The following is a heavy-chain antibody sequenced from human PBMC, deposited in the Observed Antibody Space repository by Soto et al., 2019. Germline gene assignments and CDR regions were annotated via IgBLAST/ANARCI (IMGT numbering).Heavy chain of an antibody. CDR1: GYTFTCYY. D-gene: IGHD3-22*01. Sequence: QVQLVQSGAEVKKPGASVKVSCKASGYTFTCYYMHWVRQAPGQGLEWMGWINPNSGCTNYAQKFQGRVTMTRDKSISTAYMELRRLISDDTAVYYCARGDYYDSSGYHWGQGTLVTVSS. V-gene: IGHV1-2*02. J-gene: IGHJ5*02. CDR2: INPNSGCT. CDR3: ARGDYYDSSGYH.